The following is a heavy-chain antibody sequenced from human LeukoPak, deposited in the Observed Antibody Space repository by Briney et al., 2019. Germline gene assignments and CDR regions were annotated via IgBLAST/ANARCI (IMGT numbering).Heavy chain of an antibody. CDR1: GFTFSSYD. Sequence: GGSLRLSCAASGFTFSSYDMNWVRQAPGKGLEGVSYITSSSSTMYYADSVKGRFTVSRDSAKNSLYLQMNSLRVEDTAVYYCASPAYCGGDCYGWGQGTLVTVSS. J-gene: IGHJ4*02. D-gene: IGHD2-21*01. V-gene: IGHV3-48*01. CDR3: ASPAYCGGDCYG. CDR2: ITSSSSTM.